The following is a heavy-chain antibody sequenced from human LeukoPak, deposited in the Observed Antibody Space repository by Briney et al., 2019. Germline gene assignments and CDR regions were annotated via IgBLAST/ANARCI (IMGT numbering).Heavy chain of an antibody. V-gene: IGHV3-23*01. Sequence: GGSLRLPCAASGFTFSSYAMSWVRQAPGKGLEWVSAISGSGGSTYYADSVKGRFTISRDNSKNTLYLQMNSLRAEDTAVYYCAKDLLLWFGESGPYFDYWGQGTLVTVSS. CDR2: ISGSGGST. CDR1: GFTFSSYA. CDR3: AKDLLLWFGESGPYFDY. J-gene: IGHJ4*02. D-gene: IGHD3-10*01.